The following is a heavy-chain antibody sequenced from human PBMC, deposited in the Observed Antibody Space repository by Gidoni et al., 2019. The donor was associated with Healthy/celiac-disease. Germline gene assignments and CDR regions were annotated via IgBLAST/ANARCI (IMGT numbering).Heavy chain of an antibody. CDR1: GGSISSSSYY. CDR2: IDYSGST. Sequence: QLQLQESGPGLVKPSETLSLTCTVSGGSISSSSYYWGWIRQPPGKGLEWLGSIDYSGSTYYNPSLKSRVTISVDTSKNQFSLKLSSVTAADTAVDYCARAKGSSGYYFSKTYYFDYWGQGTLVTVSS. V-gene: IGHV4-39*01. D-gene: IGHD3-22*01. J-gene: IGHJ4*02. CDR3: ARAKGSSGYYFSKTYYFDY.